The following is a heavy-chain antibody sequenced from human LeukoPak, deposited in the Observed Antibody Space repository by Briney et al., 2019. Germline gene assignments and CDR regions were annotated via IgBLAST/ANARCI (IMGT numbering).Heavy chain of an antibody. D-gene: IGHD5-12*01. CDR2: ISGSGGTI. CDR3: AKCRSGYAKFDF. J-gene: IGHJ4*02. CDR1: GFTFSSYA. Sequence: GGSLRLSCAASGFTFSSYAMTWVRQAPGKGLEWVSGISGSGGTIYYADSVKGRFTISRDNSKNTLYLQMNSLRAEDTAVYYCAKCRSGYAKFDFWGQGTLVTAPS. V-gene: IGHV3-23*01.